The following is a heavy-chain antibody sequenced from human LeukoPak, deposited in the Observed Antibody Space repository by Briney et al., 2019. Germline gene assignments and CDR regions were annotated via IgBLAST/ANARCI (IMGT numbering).Heavy chain of an antibody. CDR1: GFTFSAFG. J-gene: IGHJ4*01. D-gene: IGHD3-10*01. CDR2: IQYDDSIE. CDR3: AKDQGVVGSYDY. Sequence: GGSLRLSCAASGFTFSAFGMNWVRQAPDKGLEWVAFIQYDDSIEYYADSVKGRFTISRYNSKNTLYLQMNSLRGDDTAVYYCAKDQGVVGSYDYWGHGTLVTVSS. V-gene: IGHV3-30*02.